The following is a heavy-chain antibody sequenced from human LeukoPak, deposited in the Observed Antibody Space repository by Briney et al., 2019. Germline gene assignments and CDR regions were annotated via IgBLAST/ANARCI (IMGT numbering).Heavy chain of an antibody. V-gene: IGHV4-39*07. J-gene: IGHJ4*02. D-gene: IGHD3-10*01. CDR2: IYYSGST. Sequence: SETLSLTCTVSGGSISSSSYYWGWIRQPPGKGLEWIGSIYYSGSTYYNPSLKSRVTISVDTSKNQFSLKLSSVTAADTAVYYCARGRRFGEPGGYWGQGTLVTVSS. CDR1: GGSISSSSYY. CDR3: ARGRRFGEPGGY.